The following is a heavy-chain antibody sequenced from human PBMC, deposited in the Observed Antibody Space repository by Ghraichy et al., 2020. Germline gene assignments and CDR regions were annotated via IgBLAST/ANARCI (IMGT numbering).Heavy chain of an antibody. V-gene: IGHV3-48*02. Sequence: GESLNISCAASGFTFSSYSMNWVRQAPGKGLEWVSYISSSSSTIYYADSVKGRFTISRDNAKNSLYLQMNSLRDEDTAVYYCARVAGLTKRRGYNQPHTGSIDYWGQGTLVTVSS. CDR2: ISSSSSTI. D-gene: IGHD5-18*01. J-gene: IGHJ4*02. CDR3: ARVAGLTKRRGYNQPHTGSIDY. CDR1: GFTFSSYS.